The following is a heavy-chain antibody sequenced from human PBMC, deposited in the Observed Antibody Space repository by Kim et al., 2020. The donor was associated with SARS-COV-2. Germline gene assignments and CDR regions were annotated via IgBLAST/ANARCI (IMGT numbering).Heavy chain of an antibody. Sequence: GGSLRLSCEEPGLTFGSWSMHWVRQAPGKGLEWVAVIWYDGSREYYADSVKGRFTISRDNSKNTLYLQMNNLRVDDTAVYYCARERKWFDFWGQGTLVTVSP. D-gene: IGHD1-26*01. J-gene: IGHJ4*02. CDR2: IWYDGSRE. CDR3: ARERKWFDF. CDR1: GLTFGSWS. V-gene: IGHV3-33*01.